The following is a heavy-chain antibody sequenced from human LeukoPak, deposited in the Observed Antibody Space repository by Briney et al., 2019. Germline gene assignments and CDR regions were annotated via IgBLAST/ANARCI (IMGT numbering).Heavy chain of an antibody. V-gene: IGHV4-39*01. CDR3: ARLGGDILTGYYIYYFDY. CDR1: GGSISSSSYY. D-gene: IGHD3-9*01. CDR2: IYYSGST. J-gene: IGHJ4*02. Sequence: PSETLSLTCTVSGGSISSSSYYWGWIRQPPGKGLEWIGSIYYSGSTYYNPSLKSRVTISVDTSKNQFSLKLSSVTAADTAVYYCARLGGDILTGYYIYYFDYWGQGTLVTVSS.